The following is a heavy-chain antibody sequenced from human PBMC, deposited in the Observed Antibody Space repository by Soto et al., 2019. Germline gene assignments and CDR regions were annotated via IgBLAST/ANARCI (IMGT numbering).Heavy chain of an antibody. CDR2: INAGNGNT. V-gene: IGHV1-3*01. J-gene: IGHJ3*02. D-gene: IGHD3-3*01. Sequence: QVQIVHSGAEVKKPGASVKVSCKASGYTFTSYAMHWVRQAPGQRLEWMGWINAGNGNTKYSQKFQGRVTITRDNSKNTLYLQMNSLRAEDTAVYYCAKDLIFGVVLGYQNHDAFDIWGQGTMVTVSS. CDR3: AKDLIFGVVLGYQNHDAFDI. CDR1: GYTFTSYA.